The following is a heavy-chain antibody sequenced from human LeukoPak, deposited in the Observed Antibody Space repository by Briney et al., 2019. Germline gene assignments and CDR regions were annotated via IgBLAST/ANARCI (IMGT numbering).Heavy chain of an antibody. CDR3: ARAMRVDRFFDY. V-gene: IGHV4-61*02. Sequence: SETLSLTCTVSGGSFNSGSYYWSWIRQPAGKGLEWVGRIYTSGSTNYNPSLKSRVTISVDTSKDQFSLQLTSVTAADTAVYYCARAMRVDRFFDYWGQGILVTVSS. D-gene: IGHD5-12*01. J-gene: IGHJ4*02. CDR1: GGSFNSGSYY. CDR2: IYTSGST.